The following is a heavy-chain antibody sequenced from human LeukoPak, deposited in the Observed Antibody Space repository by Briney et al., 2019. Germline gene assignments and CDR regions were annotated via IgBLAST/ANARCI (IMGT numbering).Heavy chain of an antibody. CDR1: GGSISSYY. D-gene: IGHD3-3*01. V-gene: IGHV4-59*08. Sequence: PSETLSLTCTVSGGSISSYYWSWIRQPPGKGLEWIGYIYYSGSTNYNPSLKSRVTISVDTSKNQFSLKLSSVTAAGTAVYYCARLTIFGVVIKYYYGMDVWGQGTTVTVSS. CDR2: IYYSGST. CDR3: ARLTIFGVVIKYYYGMDV. J-gene: IGHJ6*02.